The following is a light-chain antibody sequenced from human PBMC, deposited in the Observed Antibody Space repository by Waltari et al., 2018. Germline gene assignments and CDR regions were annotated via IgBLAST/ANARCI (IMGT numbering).Light chain of an antibody. V-gene: IGKV3-15*01. CDR2: GTS. CDR3: QQYNNWPPWT. Sequence: DIVMTQSPATLSMSPGERATLSCRASQSVGSNLAWYQQKPGQAPMLLIYGTSTRATGIPARFSGSGSGTEFTLTISSLQSEDVALYYCQQYNNWPPWTFGQGTKVEIK. CDR1: QSVGSN. J-gene: IGKJ1*01.